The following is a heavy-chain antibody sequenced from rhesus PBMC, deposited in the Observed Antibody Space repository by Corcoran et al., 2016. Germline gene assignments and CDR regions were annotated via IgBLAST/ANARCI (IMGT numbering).Heavy chain of an antibody. CDR1: GFTFSAHY. CDR2: ISNGGGST. CDR3: ARDGGYSGYSPSDY. Sequence: EVQLVESGGGLVQPGGSLRLSCAASGFTFSAHYMHWVRHASGKGPEWVSRISNGGGSTWYADSVKGRFTISRENAKNTLYLQMNSLRAEDTAVYYCARDGGYSGYSPSDYWGQGVLVTVSS. V-gene: IGHV3-59*01. D-gene: IGHD5-42*01. J-gene: IGHJ4*01.